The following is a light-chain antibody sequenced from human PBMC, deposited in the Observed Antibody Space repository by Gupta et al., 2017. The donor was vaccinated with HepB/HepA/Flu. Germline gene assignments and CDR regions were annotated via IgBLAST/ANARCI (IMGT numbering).Light chain of an antibody. Sequence: QSALTQPPSVSGSPGQPVTISCTGTSSDVGSYNRVSWYQQPPGTAPKLMIYEVSNRPSGVPDRFSGSKSGNTASLTISGLQAEDEADYYCSSYTSSSTFGVFGGGTKLTVL. CDR3: SSYTSSSTFGV. CDR1: SSDVGSYNR. V-gene: IGLV2-18*02. J-gene: IGLJ2*01. CDR2: EVS.